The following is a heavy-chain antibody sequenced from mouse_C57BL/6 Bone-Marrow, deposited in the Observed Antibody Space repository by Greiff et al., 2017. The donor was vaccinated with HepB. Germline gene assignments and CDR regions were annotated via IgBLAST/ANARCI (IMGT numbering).Heavy chain of an antibody. CDR3: ARSGTTVVAHWYFDV. CDR2: INYDGSST. J-gene: IGHJ1*03. D-gene: IGHD1-1*01. Sequence: EVQVVESEGGLVQPGSSMKLSCTASGFTFSDYYMAWVRQVPEKGLEWVANINYDGSSTYYLDSLKSRFIISRDNAKNILYLQMSSLKSEDTATYYCARSGTTVVAHWYFDVWGTGTTVTVSS. V-gene: IGHV5-16*01. CDR1: GFTFSDYY.